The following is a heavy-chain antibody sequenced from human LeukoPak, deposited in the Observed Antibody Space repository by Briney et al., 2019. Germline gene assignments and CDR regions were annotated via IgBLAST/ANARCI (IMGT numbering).Heavy chain of an antibody. J-gene: IGHJ4*02. CDR3: ASGVQGGFGWLFSFYFDY. V-gene: IGHV4-39*07. D-gene: IGHD3-9*01. CDR2: VYYDGST. Sequence: PSETLSLTCTVSGGSTSDNYYWGWIRQPPGKGLEWIGNVYYDGSTYYKPSLKTRATISVDQSKNQFSLKLNFVTVADTAKYFCASGVQGGFGWLFSFYFDYWGQGALVTVSS. CDR1: GGSTSDNYY.